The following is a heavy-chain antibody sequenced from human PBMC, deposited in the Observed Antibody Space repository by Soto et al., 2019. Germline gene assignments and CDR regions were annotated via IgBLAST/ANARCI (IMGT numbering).Heavy chain of an antibody. D-gene: IGHD3-16*01. CDR2: IYYSGST. CDR1: SASMSRYY. J-gene: IGHJ4*02. CDR3: ARRYGGNFDY. Sequence: PSETLCLTCTVSSASMSRYYWSWIRQPPGKGLQWIGYIYYSGSTNYNPSLKSRVTISVDTSKNQFSLKLSSVTAADTAVYYCARRYGGNFDYWGQGTLVTVSS. V-gene: IGHV4-59*01.